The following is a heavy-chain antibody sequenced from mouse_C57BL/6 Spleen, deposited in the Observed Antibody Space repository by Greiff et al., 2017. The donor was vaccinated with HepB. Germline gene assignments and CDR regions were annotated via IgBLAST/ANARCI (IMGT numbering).Heavy chain of an antibody. V-gene: IGHV2-9-1*01. J-gene: IGHJ1*03. CDR3: AISYYGTSHWYFDV. D-gene: IGHD1-1*01. CDR2: IWTGGGT. CDR1: GFSLTSYA. Sequence: QVTLKESGPGLVAPSQSLSITCTVSGFSLTSYAITWVRQPPGKGLEWLGVIWTGGGTNYNSALKSRLSISKDDSKSQVFLKMNSLQTDDTARYYCAISYYGTSHWYFDVRGTGTTVTVSS.